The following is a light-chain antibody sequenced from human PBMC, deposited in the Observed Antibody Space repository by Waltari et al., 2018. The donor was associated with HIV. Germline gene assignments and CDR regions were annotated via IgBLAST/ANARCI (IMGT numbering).Light chain of an antibody. CDR3: QSYDNALSGSL. CDR1: TSNIGAGYD. CDR2: GNT. J-gene: IGLJ2*01. Sequence: APGQRVTISCTGTTSNIGAGYDVHWYQQLPGTAPKLLVFGNTNRPSGVPDRFSGSKSGTSASLAITGLQAGDEGDYYCQSYDNALSGSLFGGGTKVTVL. V-gene: IGLV1-40*01.